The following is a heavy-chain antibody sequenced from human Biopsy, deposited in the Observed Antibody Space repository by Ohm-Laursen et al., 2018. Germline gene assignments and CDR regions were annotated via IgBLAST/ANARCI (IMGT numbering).Heavy chain of an antibody. D-gene: IGHD4-17*01. J-gene: IGHJ4*02. Sequence: TLSLTCTVSGGSTSSSYWSWVRQPPGKGLEWIGYIPYSGITNYNASLKSRLTISIDTSKNQFSLKLSSVTAADTAVYYCARLPHGDYRYNFDYWGQGTLVTVSS. CDR1: GGSTSSSY. CDR2: IPYSGIT. V-gene: IGHV4-59*08. CDR3: ARLPHGDYRYNFDY.